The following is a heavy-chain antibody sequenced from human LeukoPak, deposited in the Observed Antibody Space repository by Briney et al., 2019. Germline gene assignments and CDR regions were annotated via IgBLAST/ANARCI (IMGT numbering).Heavy chain of an antibody. D-gene: IGHD5-24*01. CDR2: IYYTGST. J-gene: IGHJ4*02. CDR3: ARRRDGYNYRRPTGWDY. CDR1: RDSISGYY. V-gene: IGHV4-59*12. Sequence: SETLSLTCTVSRDSISGYYWSWVRQPPGKGLEWIGYIYYTGSTNYNPSLKSRVTISVDTSKNQFSLKLSSVTAADTAVYYCARRRDGYNYRRPTGWDYWGQGTLVTVSS.